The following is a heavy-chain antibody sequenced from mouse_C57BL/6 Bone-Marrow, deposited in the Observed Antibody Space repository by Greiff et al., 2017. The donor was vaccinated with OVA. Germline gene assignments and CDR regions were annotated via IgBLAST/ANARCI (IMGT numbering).Heavy chain of an antibody. CDR3: ASSYGYDGYYYAMDY. CDR2: IRNKANGYTT. J-gene: IGHJ4*01. Sequence: EVMLVESGGGLVQPGGSLSLSCAASGFTFTDYYMSWVRQPPGKALEWLGFIRNKANGYTTEYSASVKGRFTISRDNSQSILYLQMNALRAEDSATYYCASSYGYDGYYYAMDYWGQGTSVTVSS. V-gene: IGHV7-3*01. CDR1: GFTFTDYY. D-gene: IGHD2-2*01.